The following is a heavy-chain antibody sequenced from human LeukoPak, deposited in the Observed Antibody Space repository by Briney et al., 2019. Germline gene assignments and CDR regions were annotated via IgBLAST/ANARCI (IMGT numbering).Heavy chain of an antibody. CDR2: INSDGSST. Sequence: GGSLRLSCAASGITFSSYWMHWIRQVPGKGLEWVSRINSDGSSTTYADSVEGRFTISRDNAKNTLYLQMNSLRAEDAAVYYCARLGDYSNAHWFDPWGQGTLVTVSS. V-gene: IGHV3-74*03. CDR1: GITFSSYW. CDR3: ARLGDYSNAHWFDP. J-gene: IGHJ5*02. D-gene: IGHD5-18*01.